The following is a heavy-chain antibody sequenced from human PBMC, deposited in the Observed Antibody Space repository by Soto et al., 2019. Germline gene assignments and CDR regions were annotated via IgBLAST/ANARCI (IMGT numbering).Heavy chain of an antibody. Sequence: VGSLRLSCAASGFTFSSYGMHWVRQAPGKGLEWVAVISFDGRNKYYGDSVKGRFTISRDNSKNTLYLQMNSLRAENTAVYYCVKDKEYQVLLRMGCVWGQGTTVTVSS. CDR3: VKDKEYQVLLRMGCV. D-gene: IGHD2-15*01. CDR2: ISFDGRNK. J-gene: IGHJ6*02. V-gene: IGHV3-30*18. CDR1: GFTFSSYG.